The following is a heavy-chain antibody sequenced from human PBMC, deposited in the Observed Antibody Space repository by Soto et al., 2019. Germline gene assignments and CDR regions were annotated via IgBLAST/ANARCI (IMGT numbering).Heavy chain of an antibody. J-gene: IGHJ6*02. V-gene: IGHV6-1*01. CDR2: TYYRSKWYN. CDR1: VDIVSSNSAA. CDR3: ARDRLRSSGWYYGMDV. Sequence: SQTLSLTCAISVDIVSSNSAAWNWIRQSPSRGLEWLGRTYYRSKWYNDYAVSVKSRITINPDTSKNQFSLQLNSVTPEDTAVYYCARDRLRSSGWYYGMDVWGQGTTVTVSS. D-gene: IGHD6-19*01.